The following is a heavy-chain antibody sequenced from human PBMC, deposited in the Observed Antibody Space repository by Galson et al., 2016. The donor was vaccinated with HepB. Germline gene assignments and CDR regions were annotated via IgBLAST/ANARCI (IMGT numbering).Heavy chain of an antibody. Sequence: SLRLSCAASGFIFSDYRMNWVRQAPGKGLERVANIKQGGSEKYYVESVRGRFTISRDNAKNSLFLQMNSLRAEDTAVYYCARDRRGSGWYIDYWGQGTLVTVSS. D-gene: IGHD6-19*01. J-gene: IGHJ4*02. CDR3: ARDRRGSGWYIDY. CDR1: GFIFSDYR. CDR2: IKQGGSEK. V-gene: IGHV3-7*01.